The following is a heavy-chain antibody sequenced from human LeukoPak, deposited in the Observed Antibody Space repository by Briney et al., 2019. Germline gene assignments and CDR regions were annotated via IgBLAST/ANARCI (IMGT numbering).Heavy chain of an antibody. CDR3: AKAPLYSGYEIFDY. J-gene: IGHJ4*02. Sequence: GGSLRLSCAASGFTFSDYYMTWVRQAPGKGLEWVSAISGSGGSTYYADSVKGRFTISRDNSKNTLYLQMNSLRAEDTAVYYCAKAPLYSGYEIFDYWGQGTLVTVSS. CDR2: ISGSGGST. D-gene: IGHD5-12*01. CDR1: GFTFSDYY. V-gene: IGHV3-23*01.